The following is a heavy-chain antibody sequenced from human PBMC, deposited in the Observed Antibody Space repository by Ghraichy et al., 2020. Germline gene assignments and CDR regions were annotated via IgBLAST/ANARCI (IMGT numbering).Heavy chain of an antibody. CDR2: ISGSGGST. D-gene: IGHD3-22*01. CDR1: GFTFSSYA. V-gene: IGHV3-23*01. Sequence: GGSLRLSCAASGFTFSSYAMSWFRQAPGKGLEWVSAISGSGGSTYYADSVKGRFTISRENSKNTLYLQMNSLRAEDTAVYYCAKARDSSGYTWTALDYWGQGTLVTVSS. J-gene: IGHJ4*02. CDR3: AKARDSSGYTWTALDY.